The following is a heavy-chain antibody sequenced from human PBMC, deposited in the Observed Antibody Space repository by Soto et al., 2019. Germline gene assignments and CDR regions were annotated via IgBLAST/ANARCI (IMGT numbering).Heavy chain of an antibody. D-gene: IGHD3-16*01. CDR1: GGSISSGGYY. V-gene: IGHV4-31*03. J-gene: IGHJ4*02. CDR3: GRLFGEGFDY. Sequence: QVQLQESGPGLVKPSQTLSLTCTVSGGSISSGGYYWSWIRQHPGKGLEWIGYIYYSGSTYYNPSLKSRVTISVDTFKNQVSLKLSSVTAADTAGYYWGRLFGEGFDYWGQGTLVTVSS. CDR2: IYYSGST.